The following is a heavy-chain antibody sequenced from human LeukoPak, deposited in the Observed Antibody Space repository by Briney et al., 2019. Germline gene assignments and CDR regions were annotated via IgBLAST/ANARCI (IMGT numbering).Heavy chain of an antibody. Sequence: PGRSLRLSCAAPGFTFSSYGMHWVRQAPGKGLEWVSYISSSSSIIYYADSVKGRFTISRDNAKNSLYLQMNSLRDEDTAVYYCARVGCSSSSCPNDYWGQGTLVTVSS. CDR1: GFTFSSYG. V-gene: IGHV3-48*02. D-gene: IGHD2-2*01. CDR2: ISSSSSII. J-gene: IGHJ4*02. CDR3: ARVGCSSSSCPNDY.